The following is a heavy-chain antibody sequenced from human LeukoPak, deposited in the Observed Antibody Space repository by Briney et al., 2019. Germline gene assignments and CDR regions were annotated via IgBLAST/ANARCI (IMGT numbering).Heavy chain of an antibody. CDR3: ARVGGGSTVTNYLNY. CDR2: IIPIFVTA. J-gene: IGHJ4*02. Sequence: GAPVKVSCKASVCTFSSYAISWVRQAPGHGREGMGGIIPIFVTANHAQKFQGRVTITAEKSTSPACMHLSRLRSDDTAVYSRARVGGGSTVTNYLNYWGQGTLVTVSS. D-gene: IGHD4-17*01. V-gene: IGHV1-69*06. CDR1: VCTFSSYA.